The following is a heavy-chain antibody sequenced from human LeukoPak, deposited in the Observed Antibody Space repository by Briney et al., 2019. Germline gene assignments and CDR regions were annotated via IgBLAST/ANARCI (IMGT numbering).Heavy chain of an antibody. CDR3: AKVDGIPYYFDY. CDR1: GFTVSSNY. J-gene: IGHJ4*02. CDR2: ISGSGGST. D-gene: IGHD3/OR15-3a*01. Sequence: QPGGSLRLSCAASGFTVSSNYMSWVRQAPGKGLEWVSAISGSGGSTYYADSVKGRFTISRDNSKNTLYLQMNSLRAEDTAVYYCAKVDGIPYYFDYWGQGTLVTVSS. V-gene: IGHV3-23*01.